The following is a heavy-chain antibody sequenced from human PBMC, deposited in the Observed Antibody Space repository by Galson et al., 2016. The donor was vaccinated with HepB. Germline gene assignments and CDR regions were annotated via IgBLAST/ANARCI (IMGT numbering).Heavy chain of an antibody. V-gene: IGHV4-4*02. J-gene: IGHJ5*02. CDR2: IYQTGTA. D-gene: IGHD2-2*01. Sequence: SETLSLTCAVSGGSVSDNYWWSWVRQSPEKGLEWIGEIYQTGTANYNPSFTSRATISVDKSKNQISLRLDSVTAADTAVYYCARAAIIPGARMVFDPWGQGTLVTVSS. CDR1: GGSVSDNYW. CDR3: ARAAIIPGARMVFDP.